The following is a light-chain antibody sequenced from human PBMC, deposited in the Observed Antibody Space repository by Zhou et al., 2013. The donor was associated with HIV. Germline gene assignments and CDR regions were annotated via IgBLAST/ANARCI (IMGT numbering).Light chain of an antibody. CDR3: QQFNSYAEVT. Sequence: AIQLTQSPSSLSASVGDRVTITCRASQGISSGLAWYQQKPGKAPKLLIYDASNLESGVPSRFSGSGSGTDFTLTISSLQPEDFATYYCQQFNSYAEVTFGGGTKVEIK. CDR2: DAS. CDR1: QGISSG. J-gene: IGKJ4*01. V-gene: IGKV1-13*02.